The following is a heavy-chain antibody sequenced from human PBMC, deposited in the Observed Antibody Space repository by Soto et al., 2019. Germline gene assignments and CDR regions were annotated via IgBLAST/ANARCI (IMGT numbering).Heavy chain of an antibody. CDR2: IYYSGST. CDR1: GGSISSGGYY. CDR3: AGTHLRDGYNFGTSYYYGMDV. J-gene: IGHJ6*02. D-gene: IGHD3-3*01. Sequence: SETLSLTCTVSGGSISSGGYYWSWIRQHPGKGLEWIGYIYYSGSTYYNPSLKSRVTISVDTSKNQFSLKLSSVTAADTAVYYCAGTHLRDGYNFGTSYYYGMDVRRQGTTVTVSS. V-gene: IGHV4-31*03.